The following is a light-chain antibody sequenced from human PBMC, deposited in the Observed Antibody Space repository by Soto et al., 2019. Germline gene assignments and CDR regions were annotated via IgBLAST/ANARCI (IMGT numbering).Light chain of an antibody. J-gene: IGKJ1*01. V-gene: IGKV1-5*01. CDR3: QQYNGYSTWT. CDR1: QSISRX. CDR2: DAS. Sequence: DIPLTQSPSTLPASVGDRVTIACRASQSISRXXXXXKQKPGKAPKVLIWDASILHSGVPSRFSGSGSGTEXTLTISSLQPDDFATYYCQQYNGYSTWTFGQGTKVEIK.